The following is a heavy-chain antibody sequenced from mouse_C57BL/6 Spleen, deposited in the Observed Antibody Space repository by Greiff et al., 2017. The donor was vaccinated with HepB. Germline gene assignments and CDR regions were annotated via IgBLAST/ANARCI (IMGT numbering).Heavy chain of an antibody. D-gene: IGHD6-1*01. CDR1: GYTFTSYW. CDR3: ARPLGDYAMDY. CDR2: IHPNSGST. V-gene: IGHV1-64*01. J-gene: IGHJ4*01. Sequence: VQLQQSGAELVKPGASVKLSCKASGYTFTSYWMHWVKQRPGQGLEWIGMIHPNSGSTNYNEKFKSKATLTVDKSSSTAYMQLSSLTSEDSAVYYCARPLGDYAMDYWGQGTSVTVSS.